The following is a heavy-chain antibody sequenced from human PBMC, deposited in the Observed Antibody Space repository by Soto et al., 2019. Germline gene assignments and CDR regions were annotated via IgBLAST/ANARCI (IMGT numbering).Heavy chain of an antibody. CDR2: IIPIPGIA. CDR3: ARTYYYGSGSAFFYGMDV. V-gene: IGHV1-69*02. D-gene: IGHD3-10*01. CDR1: GGTFSSYT. J-gene: IGHJ6*02. Sequence: QVQLVQSGAEVKKPGSSVMVSCKASGGTFSSYTISWVRQAPGQGLEWMGRIIPIPGIANYAQNFQGRVTITADKSTSTAYMELSSLRSEDTAVYYCARTYYYGSGSAFFYGMDVWGQGTTVTVSS.